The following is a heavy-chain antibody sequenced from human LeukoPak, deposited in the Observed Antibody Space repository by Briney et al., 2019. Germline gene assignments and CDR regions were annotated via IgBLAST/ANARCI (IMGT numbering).Heavy chain of an antibody. J-gene: IGHJ6*02. CDR3: AKSWLAYYYYGMDV. Sequence: GGSLRLSCAASGVTFDDYAMHWVRQAPGKGLEWVSGISWNSGSIGYADSVRGRFTISRDNAKTSLHLQMNSLRAEDTALYYCAKSWLAYYYYGMDVWGQGTTVTVSS. CDR2: ISWNSGSI. V-gene: IGHV3-9*01. CDR1: GVTFDDYA. D-gene: IGHD6-19*01.